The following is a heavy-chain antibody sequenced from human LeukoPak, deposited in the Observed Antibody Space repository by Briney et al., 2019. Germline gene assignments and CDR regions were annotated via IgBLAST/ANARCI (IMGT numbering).Heavy chain of an antibody. V-gene: IGHV1-18*04. Sequence: ASVKVSCKASGYTFTGFYIHWLRQAPGQGLEWMGWISAYNGNTNYAQKLQGRVTMTTDTSTSTAYMELRSLRSDDTAVYYCARDSKEYCSSTSCYGYNWFDPWGQGTLVTVSS. CDR2: ISAYNGNT. D-gene: IGHD2-2*01. CDR1: GYTFTGFY. CDR3: ARDSKEYCSSTSCYGYNWFDP. J-gene: IGHJ5*02.